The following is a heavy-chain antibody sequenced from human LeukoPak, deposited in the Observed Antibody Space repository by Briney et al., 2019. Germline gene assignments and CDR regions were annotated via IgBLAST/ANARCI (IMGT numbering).Heavy chain of an antibody. Sequence: SGGTLRLSCAASGFTFSSYSMNWVRQAPGKGLEWVSSISSSSSYIYYVDSVKGRFTISRDNAKNSLYLQMDSLRAEDTAVYYCARNPSWDWGQGTLVTVSS. J-gene: IGHJ4*02. CDR3: ARNPSWD. V-gene: IGHV3-21*01. CDR2: ISSSSSYI. CDR1: GFTFSSYS. D-gene: IGHD1-26*01.